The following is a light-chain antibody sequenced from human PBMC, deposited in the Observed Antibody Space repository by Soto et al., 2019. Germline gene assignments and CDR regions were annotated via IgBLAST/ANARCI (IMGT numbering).Light chain of an antibody. CDR3: QQYDRSPYT. J-gene: IGKJ2*01. Sequence: EIVLTQSPGTLSLSPGERATLSCRASQTVTATYVAWFQQIPGQAPRLLIYDTSTRPTGIPDRFSGSGSGPDFTLTISRLEPEDSAVYFCQQYDRSPYTFGQGTKLEIK. CDR1: QTVTATY. CDR2: DTS. V-gene: IGKV3-20*01.